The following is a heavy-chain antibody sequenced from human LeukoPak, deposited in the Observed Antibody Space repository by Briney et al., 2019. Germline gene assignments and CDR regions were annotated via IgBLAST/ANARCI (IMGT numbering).Heavy chain of an antibody. CDR2: IYYSGST. J-gene: IGHJ4*02. V-gene: IGHV4-39*07. CDR3: ARDRRQRDYFDF. CDR1: GGSISSSSYY. D-gene: IGHD1-1*01. Sequence: SETLSLTCTVSGGSISSSSYYWGWIRQPSGTGLEWIGSIYYSGSTYYNPSLKSRVTISVDTSKNQFSLKLNSVTAADTAVYYCARDRRQRDYFDFWGQGARVSVSS.